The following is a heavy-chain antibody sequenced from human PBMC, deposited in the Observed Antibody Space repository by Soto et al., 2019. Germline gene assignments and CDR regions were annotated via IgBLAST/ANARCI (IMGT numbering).Heavy chain of an antibody. J-gene: IGHJ6*02. V-gene: IGHV4-34*01. D-gene: IGHD1-1*01. CDR2: INHSGST. Sequence: SETLSLTCAVYGGSFSGYYWGWIRQPPGKGLEWIGEINHSGSTNYNPSLKSRVTISVDTSKNQFSLKLNSVTAADTAVYYCARDRRNDISIDGMDVWGQGTTVTV. CDR1: GGSFSGYY. CDR3: ARDRRNDISIDGMDV.